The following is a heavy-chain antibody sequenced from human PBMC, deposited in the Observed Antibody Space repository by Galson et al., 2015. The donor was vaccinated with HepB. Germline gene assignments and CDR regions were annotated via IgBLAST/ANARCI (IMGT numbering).Heavy chain of an antibody. V-gene: IGHV1-2*06. CDR2: INPNSGGT. CDR1: GYTFTGYY. J-gene: IGHJ4*02. CDR3: ARVAPTMVQGVILLGLDY. D-gene: IGHD3-10*01. Sequence: SVKVSCKASGYTFTGYYMHWVRQAPGQGLEWMGRINPNSGGTNYAQKFQGRVTMTRDTSISTAYMELSRLRSDDTAVYYCARVAPTMVQGVILLGLDYWGQGTLVTVSS.